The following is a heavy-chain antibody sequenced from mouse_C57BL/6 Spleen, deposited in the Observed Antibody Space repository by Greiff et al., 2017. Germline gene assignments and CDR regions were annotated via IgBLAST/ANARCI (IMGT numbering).Heavy chain of an antibody. V-gene: IGHV1-53*01. CDR2: INPSNGGT. CDR3: ARNWVVEYAMDY. Sequence: QVHVKQPGPELVKPGASVKLSCKASGYTFTSYWMHWVKQRPGQGLEWIGNINPSNGGTNYNEKFKSKATLTVDKSSSTAYMQLSSLTSEDSAVYYCARNWVVEYAMDYWGQGTSVTVSS. D-gene: IGHD1-1*01. CDR1: GYTFTSYW. J-gene: IGHJ4*01.